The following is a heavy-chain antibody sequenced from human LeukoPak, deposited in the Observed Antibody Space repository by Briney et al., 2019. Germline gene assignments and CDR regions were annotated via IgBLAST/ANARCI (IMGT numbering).Heavy chain of an antibody. D-gene: IGHD2-2*01. CDR1: GFTFSSYG. CDR2: IWYDGSNK. CDR3: ARDLWRYCGSTSCQGFDY. Sequence: GRSLRLSCAASGFTFSSYGMHWVRQAPGKGLEWVAVIWYDGSNKYYADSVKGRFTISRDNSKNTLYLQMNSLRAEDTAVYYCARDLWRYCGSTSCQGFDYWGQGTLVTVSS. J-gene: IGHJ4*02. V-gene: IGHV3-33*01.